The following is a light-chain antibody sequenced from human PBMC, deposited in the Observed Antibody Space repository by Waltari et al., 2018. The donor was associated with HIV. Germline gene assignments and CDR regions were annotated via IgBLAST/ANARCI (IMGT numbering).Light chain of an antibody. CDR2: DNT. Sequence: QSVLTQPPSVSAAPGQTVTISCSGSSSNIGHNFVSWFQQLPGTAPKLLIYDNTRRPSGIPDRFSGSKSGTSATLGITGLQSGDEADYYCGTWDSSLSAWVFGGGTKLTVL. V-gene: IGLV1-51*01. J-gene: IGLJ2*01. CDR3: GTWDSSLSAWV. CDR1: SSNIGHNF.